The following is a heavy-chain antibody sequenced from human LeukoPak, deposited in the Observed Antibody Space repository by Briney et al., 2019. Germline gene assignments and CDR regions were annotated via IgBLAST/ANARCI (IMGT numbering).Heavy chain of an antibody. CDR3: ARVSGTAPKDFDY. Sequence: SETLSLTCAVYGGFFSGYYWSWIRQPPGKGLEWIGEINHSGSTNYNPSLKSRVTISVDTSKNQFSLKLSSVTAADTAVYYCARVSGTAPKDFDYWGQGTLVTVSS. CDR1: GGFFSGYY. CDR2: INHSGST. J-gene: IGHJ4*02. V-gene: IGHV4-34*01. D-gene: IGHD2-15*01.